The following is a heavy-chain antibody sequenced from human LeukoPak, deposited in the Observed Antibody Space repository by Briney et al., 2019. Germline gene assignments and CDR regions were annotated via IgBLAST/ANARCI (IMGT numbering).Heavy chain of an antibody. CDR2: IYYSGST. CDR1: GGSISSYY. J-gene: IGHJ5*02. CDR3: ARRVYKGLERGYNWFDP. Sequence: EPSETLSLTCTVSGGSISSYYWSWIRQPPGKGLEWIGYIYYSGSTNYNPSLKSRVTISVDTSKNQFSLKLSSVTAADTAVYYCARRVYKGLERGYNWFDPWGQGTLVTVSS. D-gene: IGHD1-1*01. V-gene: IGHV4-59*01.